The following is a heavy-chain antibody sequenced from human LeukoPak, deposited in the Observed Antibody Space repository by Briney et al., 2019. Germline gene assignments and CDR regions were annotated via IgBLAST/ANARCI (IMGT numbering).Heavy chain of an antibody. V-gene: IGHV3-23*01. D-gene: IGHD2-15*01. Sequence: GGSLRLSCTASGFAFSSYAMSWVRQAPGVGLEWVSAIDGGGGRTWHADSVRGRFTISRDNAKNSLYLQMNSLRAEDTAVYYCARQDCSGGSCYSYYGMDVWGQGTTVTVSS. CDR3: ARQDCSGGSCYSYYGMDV. J-gene: IGHJ6*02. CDR1: GFAFSSYA. CDR2: IDGGGGRT.